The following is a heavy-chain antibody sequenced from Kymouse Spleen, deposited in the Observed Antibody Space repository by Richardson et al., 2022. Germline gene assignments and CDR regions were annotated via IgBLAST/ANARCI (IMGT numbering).Heavy chain of an antibody. D-gene: IGHD1-7*01. V-gene: IGHV3-30*18. J-gene: IGHJ6*02. CDR3: AKDTELGDYYYGMDV. CDR1: GFTFSSYG. CDR2: ISYDGSNK. Sequence: QVQLVESGGGVVQPGRSLRLSCAASGFTFSSYGMHWVRQAPGKGLEWVAVISYDGSNKYYADSVKGRFTISRDNSKNTLYLQMNSLRAEDTAVYYCAKDTELGDYYYGMDVWGQGTTVTVSS.